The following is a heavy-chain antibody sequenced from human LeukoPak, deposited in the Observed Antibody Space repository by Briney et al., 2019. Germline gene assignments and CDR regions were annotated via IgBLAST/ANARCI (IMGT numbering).Heavy chain of an antibody. D-gene: IGHD4-17*01. CDR2: INAGNGNT. J-gene: IGHJ4*02. CDR3: ATTYGDRLDFDY. CDR1: GYTFTSYA. Sequence: ASVKASCKASGYTFTSYAMHWMRQAPGQRLEWMGWINAGNGNTKYSQKFQGRVTITRDTSASTAYMELSSLRSEDTAVYYCATTYGDRLDFDYWGRGTLVTVSS. V-gene: IGHV1-3*01.